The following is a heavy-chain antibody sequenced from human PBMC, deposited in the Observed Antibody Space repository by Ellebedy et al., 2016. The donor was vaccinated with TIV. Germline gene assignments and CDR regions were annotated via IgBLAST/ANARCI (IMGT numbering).Heavy chain of an antibody. CDR3: AKELQFCSSSNCFTWFDP. CDR2: ISGSGGST. CDR1: GFTFSSYA. V-gene: IGHV3-23*01. Sequence: GESLKISXAASGFTFSSYAMSWVRQAPGKGLEWVSAISGSGGSTYYADSVKGRFTISRDNSKNTLYLQMNSLRAEDTALYYCAKELQFCSSSNCFTWFDPWGQGTLVTVSS. D-gene: IGHD2-2*01. J-gene: IGHJ5*02.